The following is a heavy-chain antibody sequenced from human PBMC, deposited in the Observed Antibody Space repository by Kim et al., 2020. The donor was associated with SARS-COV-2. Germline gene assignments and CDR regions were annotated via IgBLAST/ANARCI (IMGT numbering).Heavy chain of an antibody. CDR2: ISAYNVNT. Sequence: ASVKVSCKASGYTFTSYGISWVRQAPGQGLEWMGWISAYNVNTNYAQKLQGRVTMTTDTSTSTAYMELRSLRSDDTAVYYCARDTAVAGTGSWFDPWGQGTLVTVSS. V-gene: IGHV1-18*01. J-gene: IGHJ5*02. CDR1: GYTFTSYG. CDR3: ARDTAVAGTGSWFDP. D-gene: IGHD6-19*01.